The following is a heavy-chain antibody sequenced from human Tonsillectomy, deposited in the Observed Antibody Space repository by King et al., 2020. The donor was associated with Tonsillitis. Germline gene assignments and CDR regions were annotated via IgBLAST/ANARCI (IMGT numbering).Heavy chain of an antibody. V-gene: IGHV3-33*01. CDR2: IRYDGSNK. D-gene: IGHD3-3*01. CDR3: ARAQYYDFWSGYYTNWFDP. CDR1: GFTFSSYG. J-gene: IGHJ5*02. Sequence: QLVQSGGGVVQPGRSLRLSCAASGFTFSSYGMHWVRQAPGKGLEWVAVIRYDGSNKYYADSVKGRFTISRDNSKNTLYLQMNSLRAEDTAVYYCARAQYYDFWSGYYTNWFDPWGQGTLVTVSS.